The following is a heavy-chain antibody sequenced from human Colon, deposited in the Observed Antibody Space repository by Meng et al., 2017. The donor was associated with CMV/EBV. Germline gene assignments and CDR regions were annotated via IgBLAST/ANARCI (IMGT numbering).Heavy chain of an antibody. CDR3: ARAGNYDPAYFDH. D-gene: IGHD3-3*01. CDR2: ISDYNGAT. J-gene: IGHJ4*02. Sequence: CQASGYTFTTYYFPWVRQAPGQGLEWMGWISDYNGATKYSQKLQGRVTMTTDASTSTAYMELRSLRSDDTAVYFCARAGNYDPAYFDHWGQGTLVTVSS. CDR1: GYTFTTYY. V-gene: IGHV1-18*04.